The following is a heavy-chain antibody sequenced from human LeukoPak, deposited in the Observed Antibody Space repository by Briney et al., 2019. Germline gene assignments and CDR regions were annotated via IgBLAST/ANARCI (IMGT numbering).Heavy chain of an antibody. CDR1: GGSISSYY. V-gene: IGHV4-4*07. CDR3: ARDNWNYFPHYYYGMDV. CDR2: IYTSAST. Sequence: SETLSLTCTVSGGSISSYYWSWIRQPAGKGLEWIGRIYTSASTNYNPSLKSRVTMSVDTSKNQFSLKLSSVTAADTAVYYCARDNWNYFPHYYYGMDVWGQGTTVTVSS. J-gene: IGHJ6*02. D-gene: IGHD1-7*01.